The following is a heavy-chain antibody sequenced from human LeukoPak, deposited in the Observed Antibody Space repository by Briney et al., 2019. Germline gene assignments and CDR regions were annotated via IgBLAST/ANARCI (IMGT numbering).Heavy chain of an antibody. J-gene: IGHJ3*02. CDR3: ARAKRSGSYKGGHDAFDI. CDR1: GGSISSYY. V-gene: IGHV4-59*01. D-gene: IGHD1-26*01. CDR2: IYYSGST. Sequence: SETLSLTCTVSGGSISSYYWSWIRQPPGKGLEWIGYIYYSGSTNYNPSLKSRVTISVDTSKNQFSLKLSSVTAADTAVYYCARAKRSGSYKGGHDAFDIWGQGTMVTVSS.